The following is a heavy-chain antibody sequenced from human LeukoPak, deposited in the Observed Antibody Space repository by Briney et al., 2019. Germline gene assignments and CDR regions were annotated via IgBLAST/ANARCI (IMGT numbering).Heavy chain of an antibody. J-gene: IGHJ6*03. Sequence: SETLSLTCAVYVGSSSGYYWSWIRQPPGKGLEWIGEINHSGSTNYNSSLKSRVTISVDTSKNRFSLKLSSVTAADTAVYYCARGYYGSGSHCCHMDVWGKGTTITVS. D-gene: IGHD3-10*01. CDR2: INHSGST. V-gene: IGHV4-34*01. CDR1: VGSSSGYY. CDR3: ARGYYGSGSHCCHMDV.